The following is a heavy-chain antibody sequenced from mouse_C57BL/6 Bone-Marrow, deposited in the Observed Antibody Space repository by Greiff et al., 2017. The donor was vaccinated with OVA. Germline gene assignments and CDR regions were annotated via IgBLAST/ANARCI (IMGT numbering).Heavy chain of an antibody. J-gene: IGHJ1*03. CDR1: GYTFTSYW. CDR2: IHPNSGST. Sequence: QVQLQQSGAELVKPGASVKLSCKASGYTFTSYWMHWVKQRPGQGLEWIGMIHPNSGSTNYNEKFKSKATLTVDKSSSTAYMQLSSLTSEDSAVYYCARGDYYGSSSYWYFDVWGTGTTVTVSS. D-gene: IGHD1-1*01. CDR3: ARGDYYGSSSYWYFDV. V-gene: IGHV1-64*01.